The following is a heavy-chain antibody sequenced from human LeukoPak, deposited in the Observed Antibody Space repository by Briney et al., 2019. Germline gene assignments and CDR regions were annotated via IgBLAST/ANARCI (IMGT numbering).Heavy chain of an antibody. V-gene: IGHV1-46*01. J-gene: IGHJ4*02. CDR2: INPSGGNT. CDR3: ATCTIDYADNSGYFPFDY. D-gene: IGHD3-22*01. CDR1: GYTFTSYY. Sequence: ASVKVSCKASGYTFTSYYMHWVRQAPGQGLEWMGIINPSGGNTSYAQKFQGRVTMTRDTSTSTVYMELSSLRSEDTAVYYCATCTIDYADNSGYFPFDYWGQGSLVTVSS.